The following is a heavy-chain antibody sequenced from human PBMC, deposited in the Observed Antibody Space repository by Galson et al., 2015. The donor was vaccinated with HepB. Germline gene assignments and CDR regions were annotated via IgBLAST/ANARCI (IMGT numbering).Heavy chain of an antibody. CDR2: IDWDDDK. Sequence: PGLVKPTQTLTLTCTFSGFSLSTGGLCVSWIRQPPGKALEWLALIDWDDDKYYSTSLKTRLTISKDNSKNQGVLTMTNMDPVDTATYYCARIRVGSSWLIFDYWGQGTLVTVSS. V-gene: IGHV2-70*01. J-gene: IGHJ4*02. CDR1: GFSLSTGGLC. CDR3: ARIRVGSSWLIFDY. D-gene: IGHD6-13*01.